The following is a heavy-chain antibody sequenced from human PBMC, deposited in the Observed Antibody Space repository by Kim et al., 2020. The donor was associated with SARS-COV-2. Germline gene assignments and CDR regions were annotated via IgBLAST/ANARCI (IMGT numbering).Heavy chain of an antibody. CDR3: ARGDIVVVPAATNELDY. D-gene: IGHD2-2*01. CDR2: IDPSDSYT. J-gene: IGHJ4*02. CDR1: GYSFTSYW. Sequence: GESLKISCKGSGYSFTSYWISWVRQMPGKGLEWMGRIDPSDSYTNYSPSFQGHVTISADKSISTAYLQWSSLKASDTAIYYFARGDIVVVPAATNELDYWGQGTLVTVSS. V-gene: IGHV5-10-1*01.